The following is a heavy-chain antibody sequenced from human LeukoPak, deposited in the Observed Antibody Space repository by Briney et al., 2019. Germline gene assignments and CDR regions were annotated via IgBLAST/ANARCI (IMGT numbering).Heavy chain of an antibody. CDR2: IYYSGCT. D-gene: IGHD2-2*01. CDR1: GGSISSGGYY. V-gene: IGHV4-31*03. J-gene: IGHJ5*02. Sequence: SETLSLTCTVSGGSISSGGYYWSWIRQHPGKGLEWIGYIYYSGCTYYNPSLKSRVTISVDTSKNQFSLKLSSVTAADTAVYYCARVRGIVVVPAPWGQGTLVTVSS. CDR3: ARVRGIVVVPAP.